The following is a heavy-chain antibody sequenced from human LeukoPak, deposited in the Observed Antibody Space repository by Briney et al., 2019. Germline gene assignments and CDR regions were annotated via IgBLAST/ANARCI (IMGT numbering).Heavy chain of an antibody. CDR2: IYTSGST. CDR1: GGSISSYY. V-gene: IGHV4-4*07. Sequence: SETLSLTCTVSGGSISSYYWSWIRQPAGKGLEWIGRIYTSGSTNYNPSLKSRVTMSVDTSKNQFSLKLSSVTAADTAVYYCARDMIVVVPAAKGGLEFDPWGQGTLVTVSS. J-gene: IGHJ5*02. CDR3: ARDMIVVVPAAKGGLEFDP. D-gene: IGHD2-2*01.